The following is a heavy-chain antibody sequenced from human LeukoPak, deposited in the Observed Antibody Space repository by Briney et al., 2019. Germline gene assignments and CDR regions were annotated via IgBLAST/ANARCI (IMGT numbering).Heavy chain of an antibody. V-gene: IGHV3-53*01. CDR1: GFNLNSYM. CDR3: ARVEYSHGPVDY. D-gene: IGHD5-18*01. Sequence: QFGGSLRLSCAASGFNLNSYMLNWVRQAPGKGLEWVSVIYSGGSTYYADSVKGRFTISRDNSKNTLYLQMNSLRAEDTAVYYCARVEYSHGPVDYWGQGTLVTVSS. J-gene: IGHJ4*02. CDR2: IYSGGST.